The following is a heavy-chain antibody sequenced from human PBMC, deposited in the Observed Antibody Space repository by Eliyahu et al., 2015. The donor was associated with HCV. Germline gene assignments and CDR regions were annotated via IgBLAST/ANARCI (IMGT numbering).Heavy chain of an antibody. Sequence: EVQLVESGGGLVXPGGSLRXSCAXSGFPLSDYWMHXVXQAPGKGLIWVARXNSDGSDTRYADSVEGRFTISRDNAKNTLYLQVNSLRAEDTAVYYCTRAYSRNWFDPWGQGTLVTVSS. CDR3: TRAYSRNWFDP. D-gene: IGHD2-15*01. J-gene: IGHJ5*02. V-gene: IGHV3-74*01. CDR1: GFPLSDYW. CDR2: XNSDGSDT.